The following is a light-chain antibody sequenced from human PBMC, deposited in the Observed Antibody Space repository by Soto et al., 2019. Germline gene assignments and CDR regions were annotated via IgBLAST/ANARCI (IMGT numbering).Light chain of an antibody. CDR1: QSVSSY. CDR2: DAS. CDR3: QQRSNWPPIT. Sequence: EIVLTQSPATLSLSPGGRATLSWRGSQSVSSYLAWYQQKPGQAPRLLIYDASNRATGIPARFSGSGSGTDFTLTISSLEPEDFAVYYCQQRSNWPPITFGQGTRLEIK. V-gene: IGKV3-11*01. J-gene: IGKJ5*01.